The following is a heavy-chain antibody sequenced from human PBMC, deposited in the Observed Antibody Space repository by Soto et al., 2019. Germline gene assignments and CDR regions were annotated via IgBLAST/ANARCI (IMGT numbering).Heavy chain of an antibody. CDR2: VKREAAGGTI. J-gene: IGHJ4*02. D-gene: IGHD3-22*01. V-gene: IGHV3-15*01. CDR1: GFTFSDTW. Sequence: EVQLVESGGGLVEPGGSLRLSCAASGFTFSDTWMNWVRQAPGKGLEWVGRVKREAAGGTIDYAAPVKGRFTISRDDSKSTLYLQMNRLKSEDTAVYYCTADVWRSSVQAHDFWGQGTLVTVSS. CDR3: TADVWRSSVQAHDF.